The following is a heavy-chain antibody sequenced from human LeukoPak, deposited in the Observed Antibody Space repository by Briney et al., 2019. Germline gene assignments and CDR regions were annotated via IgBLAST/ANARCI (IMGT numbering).Heavy chain of an antibody. CDR1: GYTFTSYG. J-gene: IGHJ4*02. CDR3: ARDRNDETFDY. D-gene: IGHD1-1*01. Sequence: ASVTVSFKASGYTFTSYGISWVRQAPGQGLEWMGWISAYNGNTNYAQKLQGRVTMTTDTSTSTAYMELRSLRSDDTAVYYCARDRNDETFDYWGQGTLVTVSS. CDR2: ISAYNGNT. V-gene: IGHV1-18*01.